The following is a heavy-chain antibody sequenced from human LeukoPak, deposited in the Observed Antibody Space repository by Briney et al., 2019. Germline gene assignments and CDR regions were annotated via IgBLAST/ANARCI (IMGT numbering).Heavy chain of an antibody. CDR3: ARDQWFDP. V-gene: IGHV3-48*01. Sequence: GGSLRLSCAASGFTFSSYSMNWVRQAPGKGLEWVSYISSSSSTIYYADSVKGRFTISRDNAKNSLYLQMNSLRAEDTAVYYCARDQWFDPWGQGTLVTVSS. J-gene: IGHJ5*02. CDR2: ISSSSSTI. CDR1: GFTFSSYS.